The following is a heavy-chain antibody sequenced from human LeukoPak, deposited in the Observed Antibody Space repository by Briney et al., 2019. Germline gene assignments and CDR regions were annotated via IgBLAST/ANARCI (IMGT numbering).Heavy chain of an antibody. CDR3: ARDSSGYILGYFDL. Sequence: GGSLRLSCAASXFTFSSYGMSWVRQAPGKGLEWVSIISGSGGTTYYADSVKGRFTISRDNSKNTLYLQMNSLRAEDTAVYYCARDSSGYILGYFDLWGRGNLVTVSS. CDR1: XFTFSSYG. J-gene: IGHJ2*01. D-gene: IGHD3-22*01. CDR2: ISGSGGTT. V-gene: IGHV3-23*01.